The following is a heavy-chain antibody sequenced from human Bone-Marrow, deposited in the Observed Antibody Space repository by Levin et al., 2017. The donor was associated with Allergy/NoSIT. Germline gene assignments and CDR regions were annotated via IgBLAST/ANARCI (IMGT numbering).Heavy chain of an antibody. CDR3: VARSNGMDV. CDR2: IYSGGSA. J-gene: IGHJ6*02. CDR1: EFIVSSNY. Sequence: ASVKVSCAASEFIVSSNYMSWVRQAPGKGLDWVSVIYSGGSAYYADSVKGRFTISRDNSKNTLYLQMNSLRAEDTAVYYCVARSNGMDVWGQGTTVTVSS. D-gene: IGHD5-12*01. V-gene: IGHV3-66*01.